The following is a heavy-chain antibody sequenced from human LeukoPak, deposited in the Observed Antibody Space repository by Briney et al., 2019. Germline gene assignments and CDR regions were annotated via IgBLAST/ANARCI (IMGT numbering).Heavy chain of an antibody. CDR2: IKGDGSEK. D-gene: IGHD3-9*01. Sequence: PGGSLRLSCAASGFTFSDYWMTWVRQAPGKGLEWVANIKGDGSEKYYVDSVKGRFTISRDNAKNSLYLQMNSLRAEDTAVYYCARGDYYDILTGLSDYWGQGTLVTVSS. CDR3: ARGDYYDILTGLSDY. V-gene: IGHV3-7*01. J-gene: IGHJ4*02. CDR1: GFTFSDYW.